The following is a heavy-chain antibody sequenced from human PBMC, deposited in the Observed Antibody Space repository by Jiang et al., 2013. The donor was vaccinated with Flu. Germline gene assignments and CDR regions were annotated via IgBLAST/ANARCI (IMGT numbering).Heavy chain of an antibody. J-gene: IGHJ3*02. CDR2: ISGSGGST. Sequence: GFTFSSYAMSWVRQAPGKGLEWVSAISGSGGSTYYADSVKGRFTISRDNSKNTLYLQMNSLRAEDTAVYYCAKDGGDSSGYYFAPKGGAFDIWGQGTMVTVSS. CDR3: AKDGGDSSGYYFAPKGGAFDI. CDR1: GFTFSSYA. V-gene: IGHV3-23*01. D-gene: IGHD3-22*01.